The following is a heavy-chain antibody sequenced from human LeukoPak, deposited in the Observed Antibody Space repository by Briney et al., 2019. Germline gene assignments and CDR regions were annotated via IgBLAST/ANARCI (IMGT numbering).Heavy chain of an antibody. CDR3: ARDSSGWYHWFDP. Sequence: PGGSLRLSCAASGFTFSSYSMNWVRQAPGKGLEWGSSISSSSSYIYYADSVKGRFTISRANAKNSLYLQMNSLRAEDTAVYYCARDSSGWYHWFDPWGQGTLVTVSS. CDR2: ISSSSSYI. J-gene: IGHJ5*02. D-gene: IGHD6-13*01. CDR1: GFTFSSYS. V-gene: IGHV3-21*01.